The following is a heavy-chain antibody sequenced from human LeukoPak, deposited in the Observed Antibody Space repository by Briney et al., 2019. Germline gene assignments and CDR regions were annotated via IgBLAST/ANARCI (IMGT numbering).Heavy chain of an antibody. CDR1: GYTFTSYY. J-gene: IGHJ4*02. Sequence: ASVKVSCKASGYTFTSYYMHWVRQAPGQGLEWMGIINPSGGSTSYARKFQGRVTMTRDTSTSTVYMELSSLRSEDTAVYYCARDGNSYGHDYWGQGTLVTVSS. CDR2: INPSGGST. CDR3: ARDGNSYGHDY. V-gene: IGHV1-46*01. D-gene: IGHD5-18*01.